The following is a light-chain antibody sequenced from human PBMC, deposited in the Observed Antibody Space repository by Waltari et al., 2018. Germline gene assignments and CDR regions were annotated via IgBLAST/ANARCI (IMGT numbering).Light chain of an antibody. CDR3: MQALQTPWT. Sequence: DIVMTQSPLSLPVTPGEPASISCTSSQSLLHSNGYNYLDWYRQKPGQSPQLLISLGSNRASGVPDRFSGSGSGTDFTLKISRVEAEDVGVYYCMQALQTPWTFGQGTKVEIK. CDR1: QSLLHSNGYNY. CDR2: LGS. J-gene: IGKJ1*01. V-gene: IGKV2-28*01.